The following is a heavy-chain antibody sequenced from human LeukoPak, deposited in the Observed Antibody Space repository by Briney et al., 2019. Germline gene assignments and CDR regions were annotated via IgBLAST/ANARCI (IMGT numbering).Heavy chain of an antibody. V-gene: IGHV3-48*03. J-gene: IGHJ4*02. Sequence: GGSLRLSCAASGFTFSSYEMNWVRQAPGKGLEWISYITSSSNHRNYAGSVRGRFTISRDNANNSLYLQMDSLRAEDTAIYYCASAIPRGVIFFWGQGTLVSVSS. CDR2: ITSSSNHR. D-gene: IGHD3-10*01. CDR3: ASAIPRGVIFF. CDR1: GFTFSSYE.